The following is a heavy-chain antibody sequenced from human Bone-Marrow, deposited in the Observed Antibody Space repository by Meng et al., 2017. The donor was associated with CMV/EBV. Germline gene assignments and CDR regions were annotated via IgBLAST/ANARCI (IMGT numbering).Heavy chain of an antibody. CDR1: GFTFSSYD. D-gene: IGHD6-6*01. CDR3: ASIAARPGSDY. Sequence: GGSLRLSCAACGFTFSSYDMHWVRQATGKGLEWVSAIGTAGDTYYPGSVKGQFTISRENAKNSLYLQMNSLRAGDTAVYYCASIAARPGSDYWGQGTPVTVSS. V-gene: IGHV3-13*03. CDR2: IGTAGDT. J-gene: IGHJ4*02.